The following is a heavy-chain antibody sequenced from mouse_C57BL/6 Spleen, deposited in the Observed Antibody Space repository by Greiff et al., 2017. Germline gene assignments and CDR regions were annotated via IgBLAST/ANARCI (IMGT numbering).Heavy chain of an antibody. CDR3: AKGASYYGSSYYFDY. Sequence: EVQLQQSVAELVRPGASVKLSCTASGFNIKNTYMHWVKQRPEQGLEWIGRIDPANGNTKYAPKFQGKATITADTSSNTAYLQLSSLTSEDTAIYYCAKGASYYGSSYYFDYWGQGTTLTVSS. CDR1: GFNIKNTY. J-gene: IGHJ2*01. D-gene: IGHD1-1*01. CDR2: IDPANGNT. V-gene: IGHV14-3*01.